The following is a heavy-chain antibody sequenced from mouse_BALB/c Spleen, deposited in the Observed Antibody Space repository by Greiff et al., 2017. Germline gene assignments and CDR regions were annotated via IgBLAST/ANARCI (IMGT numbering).Heavy chain of an antibody. V-gene: IGHV2-9-2*01. CDR3: VREDGSEGFAY. J-gene: IGHJ3*01. Sequence: QVQLKESGPGLVAPSQSLSITCTVSGFSLTSYDISWIRQPPGKGLEWLGVIWTGGGTNYNSAFMSRLSISKDNSKSQVFLKMNSLQTDDTAIYYCVREDGSEGFAYWGQGTLVTVSA. D-gene: IGHD1-1*01. CDR2: IWTGGGT. CDR1: GFSLTSYD.